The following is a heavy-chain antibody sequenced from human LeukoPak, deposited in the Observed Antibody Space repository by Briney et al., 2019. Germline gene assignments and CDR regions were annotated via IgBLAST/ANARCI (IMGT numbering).Heavy chain of an antibody. J-gene: IGHJ4*02. CDR1: GFTFSSYA. CDR2: IKQDGSEK. V-gene: IGHV3-7*01. CDR3: ARSRGFGELLPFDY. D-gene: IGHD3-10*01. Sequence: GGSLRLSCAASGFTFSSYAMSWVRQAPGKGLEWVANIKQDGSEKYYVDSVKGRFTISRDNAKNSLYLQMNSLRAEGTAVYYCARSRGFGELLPFDYWGQGTLVTVSS.